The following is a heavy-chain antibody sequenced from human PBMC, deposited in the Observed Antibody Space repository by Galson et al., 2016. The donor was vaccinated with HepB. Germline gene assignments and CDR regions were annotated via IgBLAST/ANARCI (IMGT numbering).Heavy chain of an antibody. CDR3: ARGDIVVVSSALHWYFDL. V-gene: IGHV5-10-1*01. J-gene: IGHJ2*01. CDR2: IDPSDSYT. CDR1: GYSFTNYW. Sequence: QSGAEVKKPGESLRISCKGSGYSFTNYWISWVRQMPGKGLEWLGRIDPSDSYTNYSPSFQGHVTISVDKSISTAYLQWSSLKASDSAMYYCARGDIVVVSSALHWYFDLWGRGTLVTVSS. D-gene: IGHD2-15*01.